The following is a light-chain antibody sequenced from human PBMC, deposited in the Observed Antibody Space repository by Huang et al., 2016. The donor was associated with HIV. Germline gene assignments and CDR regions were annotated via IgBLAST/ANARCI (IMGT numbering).Light chain of an antibody. CDR2: AAS. V-gene: IGKV3-11*01. Sequence: IVLTQSPATLSLSPRERATLSCRASPSISNSLACYQQKPGQAPRLLIYAASNRSTGIPARFSGSGSGTDFSLTISSLEPEYFAVYYCQQRSNWPAGTFGPGTKVDIK. CDR1: PSISNS. J-gene: IGKJ3*01. CDR3: QQRSNWPAGT.